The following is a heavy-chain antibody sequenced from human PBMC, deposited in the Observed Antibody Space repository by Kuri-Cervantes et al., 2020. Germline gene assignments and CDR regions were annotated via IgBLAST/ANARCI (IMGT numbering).Heavy chain of an antibody. Sequence: SLKISCAASGFSFDDYAMHWVRQPPGKGLEWVSGINWNSGSIGYADSVKGRFIISRDNAKNSLFLQMNSLRAGDTAVYYCARAISGYSYYYYYMDVWGKGTTVTVSS. D-gene: IGHD5-12*01. CDR3: ARAISGYSYYYYYMDV. V-gene: IGHV3-9*01. CDR2: INWNSGSI. J-gene: IGHJ6*03. CDR1: GFSFDDYA.